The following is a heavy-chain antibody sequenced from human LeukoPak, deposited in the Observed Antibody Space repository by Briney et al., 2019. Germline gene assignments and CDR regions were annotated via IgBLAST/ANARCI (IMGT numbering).Heavy chain of an antibody. CDR2: ISGSGDST. CDR3: AKGVSGGVNTGPFDY. CDR1: GFTFDSYA. D-gene: IGHD2-15*01. J-gene: IGHJ4*02. V-gene: IGHV3-23*01. Sequence: PGGSLRLSCAASGFTFDSYAMSWVRQAPGKGLQWVSTISGSGDSTYYGDSVKDRFILSRDNSKNTLYLQVNSLRAEDTALYYCAKGVSGGVNTGPFDYWGQGTLVTVSS.